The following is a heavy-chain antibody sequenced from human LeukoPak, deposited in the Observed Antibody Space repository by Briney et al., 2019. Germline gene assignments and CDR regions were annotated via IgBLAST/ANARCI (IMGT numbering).Heavy chain of an antibody. CDR1: GYTFTGYY. CDR3: ARAKDSSSGLRFDP. CDR2: INPNSGGT. D-gene: IGHD6-13*01. Sequence: GASVKVSCKASGYTFTGYYMHWVRQAPGQGLEWVGWINPNSGGTNYAQKFQGWVAMTRDTSISTAYMELSRLRSDDTAVYYCARAKDSSSGLRFDPWGQGTLVTVSS. J-gene: IGHJ5*02. V-gene: IGHV1-2*04.